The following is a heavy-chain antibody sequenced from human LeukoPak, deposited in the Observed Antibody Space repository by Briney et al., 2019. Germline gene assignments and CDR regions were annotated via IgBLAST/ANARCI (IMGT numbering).Heavy chain of an antibody. V-gene: IGHV3-21*01. Sequence: GGSLRPSCAASGFTFSSYSMNWVRQAPGKGLEWVSSISSSSSYIYYADSVKGRFTISRDNAKNSLYLQMNSLRAEDTAVYYCARVRAVVAAPGEFWFDPWGQGTLVTVSS. CDR3: ARVRAVVAAPGEFWFDP. CDR2: ISSSSSYI. J-gene: IGHJ5*02. D-gene: IGHD6-13*01. CDR1: GFTFSSYS.